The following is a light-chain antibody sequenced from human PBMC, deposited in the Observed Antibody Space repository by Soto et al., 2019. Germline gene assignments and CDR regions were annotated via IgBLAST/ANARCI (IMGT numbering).Light chain of an antibody. J-gene: IGLJ2*01. Sequence: QSALTQPASLSGSPGQSITISCTGTSSDIGAYDYVSWFQQHPGKAPKLMISEVNNRPSGVSNRFSGSKSGNTAYLTISGLQVEDEAEYYCSSYTSTGTYVIFGGGTKVTVL. CDR2: EVN. CDR3: SSYTSTGTYVI. V-gene: IGLV2-14*01. CDR1: SSDIGAYDY.